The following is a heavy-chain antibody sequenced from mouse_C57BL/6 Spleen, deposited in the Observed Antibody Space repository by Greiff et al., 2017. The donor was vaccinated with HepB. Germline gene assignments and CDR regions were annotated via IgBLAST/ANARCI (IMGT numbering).Heavy chain of an antibody. CDR2: SYPGDGDT. Sequence: QVQLKESGPELVKPGASVKISCKASGYAFSSSWMNWVKQRPGKGLEWIGRSYPGDGDTNYNGKFKGKATLTADKSSSTAYMQLSSLTSEDSAVYFCARRGGLYDYGYAMDYWGQGTSVTVSS. J-gene: IGHJ4*01. CDR3: ARRGGLYDYGYAMDY. V-gene: IGHV1-82*01. CDR1: GYAFSSSW. D-gene: IGHD2-4*01.